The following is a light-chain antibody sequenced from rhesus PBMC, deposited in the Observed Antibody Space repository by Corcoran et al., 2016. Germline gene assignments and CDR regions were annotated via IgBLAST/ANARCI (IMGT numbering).Light chain of an antibody. V-gene: IGKV1-22*01. J-gene: IGKJ1*01. Sequence: DIQMTQSPSSLSASVGDTVTITCRASQSISSWLAWYQQKPGKAPKLLLYKASSLQSGVPSRLSGSGSGTDFTLTISSLQSEYFATYYCHQYSSSPRTFGQGTKVEIK. CDR2: KAS. CDR3: HQYSSSPRT. CDR1: QSISSW.